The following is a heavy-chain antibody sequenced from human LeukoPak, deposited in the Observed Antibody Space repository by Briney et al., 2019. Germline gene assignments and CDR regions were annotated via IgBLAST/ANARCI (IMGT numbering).Heavy chain of an antibody. Sequence: ASVKVSCKASGYTFATHGISWVRQAPGQGLEWMGWISGHNGQTNYAQKFQGRVTMTTDTSTSTAHMELRSLKSDDTAVYYCARRRYQLVDYYYYMDVWGKGPTVTVSS. CDR1: GYTFATHG. D-gene: IGHD1-1*01. J-gene: IGHJ6*03. V-gene: IGHV1-18*01. CDR2: ISGHNGQT. CDR3: ARRRYQLVDYYYYMDV.